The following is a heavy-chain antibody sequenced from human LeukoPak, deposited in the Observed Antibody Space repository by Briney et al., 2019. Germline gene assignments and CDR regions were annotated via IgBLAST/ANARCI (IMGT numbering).Heavy chain of an antibody. CDR2: INPSGGST. V-gene: IGHV1-46*01. Sequence: ASVKVSCKASGYTFTSYYLHWVRQAPGQGLEWMGIINPSGGSTSYAQKFQDRVTMTRDTSTSTVYLELSSLRSEDTAMYYCARGYSGFRYFDYWGQGTLVTVSS. J-gene: IGHJ4*02. CDR3: ARGYSGFRYFDY. D-gene: IGHD5-12*01. CDR1: GYTFTSYY.